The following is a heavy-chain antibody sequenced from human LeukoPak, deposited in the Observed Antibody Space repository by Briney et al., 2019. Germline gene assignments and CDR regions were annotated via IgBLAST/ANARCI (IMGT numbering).Heavy chain of an antibody. Sequence: GGSLRLSCAPSGFTFSDYYMSWIRQAPGKGLEWVSYISSSSSYTNYADSVKGRFTISRDNAKNSLYLQMNSLRAEDTAVYYCARLTTVGTFPDYWGQGTLVTVS. CDR2: ISSSSSYT. V-gene: IGHV3-11*06. CDR3: ARLTTVGTFPDY. J-gene: IGHJ4*02. D-gene: IGHD4-11*01. CDR1: GFTFSDYY.